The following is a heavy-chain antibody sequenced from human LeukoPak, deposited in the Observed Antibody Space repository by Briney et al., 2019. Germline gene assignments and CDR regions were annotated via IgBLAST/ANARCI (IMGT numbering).Heavy chain of an antibody. V-gene: IGHV3-74*01. Sequence: PGGSLRLSCAASGSTFSGYWMNWVRQVPGKVPMWVSHITSDGSGTGYADSVRGRFTISRDNAKNTLYLQMNSLRAEDTAVYYCARGISEAGTDYWGQGTLVTVSS. J-gene: IGHJ4*02. CDR1: GSTFSGYW. CDR2: ITSDGSGT. D-gene: IGHD6-13*01. CDR3: ARGISEAGTDY.